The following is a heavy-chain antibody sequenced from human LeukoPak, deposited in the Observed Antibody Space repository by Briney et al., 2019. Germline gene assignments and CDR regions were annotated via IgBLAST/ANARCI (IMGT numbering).Heavy chain of an antibody. Sequence: KLGESLNISRKGSGYTFPTYWIGWVRQMPEKGLEWMGIIYPGYSDTRYSPSFQGQVTISADKSISTAYLQWSSLKASDTSMYYCARHRSYSMTDAFDIWGQGKVVTVSS. J-gene: IGHJ3*02. CDR2: IYPGYSDT. CDR3: ARHRSYSMTDAFDI. D-gene: IGHD2/OR15-2a*01. CDR1: GYTFPTYW. V-gene: IGHV5-51*01.